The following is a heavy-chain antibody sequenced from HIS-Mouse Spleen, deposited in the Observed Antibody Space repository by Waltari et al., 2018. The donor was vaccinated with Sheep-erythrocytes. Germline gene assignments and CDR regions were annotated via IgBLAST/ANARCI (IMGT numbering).Heavy chain of an antibody. CDR2: ISYDGSKK. V-gene: IGHV3-30*18. Sequence: QVQLVESGGGVVQPGRSLRLSCADSGFTFSSYGMHWVRQAPGKELEWVEVISYDGSKKYYADSVKGRFTISRDNSKNTLYLQMNSLRAEDTAVYYCAKVRTVNYWYFDLWGRGTLVTVSS. CDR1: GFTFSSYG. CDR3: AKVRTVNYWYFDL. D-gene: IGHD1-1*01. J-gene: IGHJ2*01.